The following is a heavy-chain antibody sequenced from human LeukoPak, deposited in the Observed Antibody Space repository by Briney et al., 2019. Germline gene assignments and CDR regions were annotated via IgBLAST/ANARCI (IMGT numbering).Heavy chain of an antibody. Sequence: PSETLSLTCAVSAYSISSPYYRGWIRQPPGKGLEWIGSISHSGNTYYNPSLKSRVTISVDTSKNQFSLRLSSVAAADTAIYYCARGTTVAASAYWGQGTLVTVSS. CDR3: ARGTTVAASAY. J-gene: IGHJ4*02. V-gene: IGHV4-38-2*01. D-gene: IGHD4-11*01. CDR2: ISHSGNT. CDR1: AYSISSPYY.